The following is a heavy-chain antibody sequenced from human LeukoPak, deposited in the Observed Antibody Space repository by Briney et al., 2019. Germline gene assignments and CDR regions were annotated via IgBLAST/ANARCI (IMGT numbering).Heavy chain of an antibody. CDR2: ISWNSGSI. V-gene: IGHV3-9*01. D-gene: IGHD1-26*01. J-gene: IGHJ4*02. Sequence: PGRTLRLSCAASGFTFDDYAMHWVRQAPGKGLEWVSGISWNSGSIGYADSVKGRFTISRDNAKNSLYLQMNSLRAEDTAVYYCASGMRVGPNIWGQGTLVTVSS. CDR1: GFTFDDYA. CDR3: ASGMRVGPNI.